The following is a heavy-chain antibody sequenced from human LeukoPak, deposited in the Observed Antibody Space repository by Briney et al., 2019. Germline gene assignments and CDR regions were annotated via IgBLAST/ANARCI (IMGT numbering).Heavy chain of an antibody. CDR1: GGSFSGYY. D-gene: IGHD3-22*01. CDR3: ARSYYYYDSSGYSYAFDI. V-gene: IGHV4-34*01. CDR2: INHSGST. Sequence: SETLSLTCAVYGGSFSGYYWSWIRQPPGKGLEWIGEINHSGSTNYNPSLKSRVTISVDTSKNQFSLKLSSVTAADTAVYYCARSYYYYDSSGYSYAFDIWGQGTMVTVSS. J-gene: IGHJ3*02.